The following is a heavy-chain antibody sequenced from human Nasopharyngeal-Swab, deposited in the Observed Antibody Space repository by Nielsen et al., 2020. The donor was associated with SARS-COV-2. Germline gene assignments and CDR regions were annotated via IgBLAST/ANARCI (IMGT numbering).Heavy chain of an antibody. J-gene: IGHJ4*02. V-gene: IGHV4-39*01. CDR2: IYYSGST. Sequence: RQAPGKGLEWIGSIYYSGSTYYNPSLKSRVTISVDTSKNQFSLKLSSVTAADTAVYYCASIAAAGAPGYWGQGTLVTVS. CDR3: ASIAAAGAPGY. D-gene: IGHD6-13*01.